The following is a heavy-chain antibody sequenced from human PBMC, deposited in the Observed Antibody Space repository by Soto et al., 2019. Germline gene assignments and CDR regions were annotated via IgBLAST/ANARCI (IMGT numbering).Heavy chain of an antibody. Sequence: PSETLSLTCTVSGGSISSSSHYWGWIRQPPGKVLEWIGYIYYSGSTYYNPALNSRFTIXAXXPXNXLXLXXXXGTXADTAXYYCARLTGALYGMDVWGQGTTVTVS. D-gene: IGHD7-27*01. J-gene: IGHJ6*02. CDR1: GGSISSSSHY. CDR3: ARLTGALYGMDV. V-gene: IGHV4-39*01. CDR2: IYYSGST.